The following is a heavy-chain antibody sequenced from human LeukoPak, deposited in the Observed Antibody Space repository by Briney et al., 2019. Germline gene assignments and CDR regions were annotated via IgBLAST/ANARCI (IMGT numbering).Heavy chain of an antibody. CDR2: INHSGST. V-gene: IGHV4-34*01. D-gene: IGHD2-8*01. CDR3: ARSKVQECTNGVCYRKNYYYYMDV. Sequence: PSETLSLTCAVYGGSFSGYYWSWSRQPPGTGLEWIGEINHSGSTNYNPSLKSRVTISVDTSKNQFSLKLSSVTAADTAVYYCARSKVQECTNGVCYRKNYYYYMDVWGKGTTVTVSS. J-gene: IGHJ6*03. CDR1: GGSFSGYY.